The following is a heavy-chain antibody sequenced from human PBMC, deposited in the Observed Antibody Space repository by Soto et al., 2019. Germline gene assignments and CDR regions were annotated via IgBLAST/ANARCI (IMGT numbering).Heavy chain of an antibody. V-gene: IGHV1-2*04. D-gene: IGHD6-13*01. J-gene: IGHJ6*02. CDR3: ARGTYRDYSSWSGIYYYYYGMDV. CDR1: GYTFTGYY. CDR2: INPNSGGT. Sequence: ASVKVSCKASGYTFTGYYMHWVRQAPGQGLEWMGWINPNSGGTNYAQKFQGWVTMTRDTSISTAYMELSRLRSDDTAVYYCARGTYRDYSSWSGIYYYYYGMDVWGQGTTVTVS.